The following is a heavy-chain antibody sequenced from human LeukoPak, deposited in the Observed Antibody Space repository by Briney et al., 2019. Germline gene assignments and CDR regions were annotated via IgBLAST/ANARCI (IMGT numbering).Heavy chain of an antibody. CDR3: AKSGYCSGGSCYDYFDY. CDR2: ISGSGGST. J-gene: IGHJ4*02. Sequence: GGSLRLSCAASGFTFSSYAMSWVRQAPGKGLEWVSAISGSGGSTYYADFVKGRFTISRDNSKNTLYLQMNSLRAEDTAVYYCAKSGYCSGGSCYDYFDYWGQGTLVTVSS. V-gene: IGHV3-23*01. D-gene: IGHD2-15*01. CDR1: GFTFSSYA.